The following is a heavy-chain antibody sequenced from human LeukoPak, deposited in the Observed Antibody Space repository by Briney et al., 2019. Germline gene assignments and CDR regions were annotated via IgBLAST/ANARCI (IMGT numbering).Heavy chain of an antibody. V-gene: IGHV3-23*01. D-gene: IGHD6-13*01. CDR2: ISGSGGST. CDR3: AKVGYSSSWAYYYYYMDV. J-gene: IGHJ6*03. Sequence: GGSLRLSCAASGFTLSSYGMSWVRQAPGKGLEWVSAISGSGGSTYYADSVKGRFTISRDNSKNTLYLQMNSLRAEDTAVYYCAKVGYSSSWAYYYYYMDVWGKGTTVTISS. CDR1: GFTLSSYG.